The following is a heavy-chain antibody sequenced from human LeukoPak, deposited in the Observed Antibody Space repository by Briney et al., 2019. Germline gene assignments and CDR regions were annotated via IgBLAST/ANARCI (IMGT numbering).Heavy chain of an antibody. V-gene: IGHV3-72*01. D-gene: IGHD6-25*01. CDR3: CRLGYSFDH. CDR1: GFTYSDHY. Sequence: PEGSLRLSCAASGFTYSDHYMDWVRQAPGKGLEWVGRTRNKANGYTTEYAASVKGRFTISRDDSKNSLYLQMNSLKTEDTAVYYCCRLGYSFDHWGQGTLVTVSS. CDR2: TRNKANGYTT. J-gene: IGHJ4*02.